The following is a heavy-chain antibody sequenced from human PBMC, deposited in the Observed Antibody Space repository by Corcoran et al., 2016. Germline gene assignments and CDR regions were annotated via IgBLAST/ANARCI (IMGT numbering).Heavy chain of an antibody. V-gene: IGHV3-21*01. Sequence: EVQLVESGGGLVKPGGSLRLSCAASGFTFSSYSMNWVRQAPGKGLEWVSSISSSSSYIYYADSVKGRFTISRDNAKNSLYLQMNSLRAEDTAVYYCARYPSSDSSAQPLDYWGQGTLVTVSS. CDR1: GFTFSSYS. D-gene: IGHD3-22*01. CDR3: ARYPSSDSSAQPLDY. J-gene: IGHJ4*02. CDR2: ISSSSSYI.